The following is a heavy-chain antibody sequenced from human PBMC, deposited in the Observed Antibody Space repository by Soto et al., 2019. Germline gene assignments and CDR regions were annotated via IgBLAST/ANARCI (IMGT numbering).Heavy chain of an antibody. CDR1: GGSVSSGSYY. CDR2: IYYSGST. J-gene: IGHJ4*02. D-gene: IGHD3-10*01. V-gene: IGHV4-61*01. Sequence: PSETLSLTCTVSGGSVSSGSYYWSWIRQPPGKGLEWIGYIYYSGSTNYNPSLKSRVTISVDTSKNQFSLKLSSVTAADTAVYYCARAGAMVRGVIIPLYYFDYWGQGTLVTV. CDR3: ARAGAMVRGVIIPLYYFDY.